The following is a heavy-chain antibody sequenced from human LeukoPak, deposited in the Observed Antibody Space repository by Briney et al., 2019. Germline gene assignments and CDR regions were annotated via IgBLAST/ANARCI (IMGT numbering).Heavy chain of an antibody. D-gene: IGHD3-22*01. CDR2: IYYSGNT. J-gene: IGHJ5*02. Sequence: SETLSLTCSVSGGSISYSSYYWSWIRQHPGKGLEWIGYIYYSGNTYYNPSLKSRVTISVDTSKNQFSLKMSSVTAADTAVYYCARRDYDSGGHYGPDNWFDPWGQGIQVTVSP. CDR3: ARRDYDSGGHYGPDNWFDP. V-gene: IGHV4-31*03. CDR1: GGSISYSSYY.